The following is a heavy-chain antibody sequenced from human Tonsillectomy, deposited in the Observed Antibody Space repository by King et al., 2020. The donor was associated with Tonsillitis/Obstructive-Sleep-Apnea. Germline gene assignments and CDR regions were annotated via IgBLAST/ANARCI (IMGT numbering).Heavy chain of an antibody. V-gene: IGHV4-61*01. CDR2: IYYSGST. J-gene: IGHJ6*03. Sequence: VQLQESGPGLVKPSETLSLTCTVSGGSVSSGSYYWSWIRQPPGKGLEWIGYIYYSGSTNYNPSLKSRVTISVDTSKNQFSLKLSSVTAADTAVYYCARGHRIWSSYRDYYYYYMDVWGKGTTVTVSS. CDR3: ARGHRIWSSYRDYYYYYMDV. D-gene: IGHD3-3*01. CDR1: GGSVSSGSYY.